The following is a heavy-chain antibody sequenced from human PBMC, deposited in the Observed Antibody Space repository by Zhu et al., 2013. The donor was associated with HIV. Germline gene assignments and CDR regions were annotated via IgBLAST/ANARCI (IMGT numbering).Heavy chain of an antibody. D-gene: IGHD2-15*01. CDR2: IIPILGIA. CDR1: GYTFTSYG. Sequence: QVQLVQSGAEVKKPGASVKVSCKASGYTFTSYGISWVRQAPGQGLEWMGRIIPILGIANYAQKFQGRVTITADKSTSTAYMELSSLRSEDTAVYYCARDGKVVVAATPSYYGMDVWGQGTTVTVSS. CDR3: ARDGKVVVAATPSYYGMDV. V-gene: IGHV1-69*04. J-gene: IGHJ6*02.